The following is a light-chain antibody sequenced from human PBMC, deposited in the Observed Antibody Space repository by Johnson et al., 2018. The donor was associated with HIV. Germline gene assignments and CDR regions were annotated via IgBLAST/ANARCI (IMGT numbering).Light chain of an antibody. CDR3: GTWDSSLSAGGV. Sequence: QPVLTQPPSVSAAPGQKVTISCSGSSSNIGNNYVSWYQQLPGTAPKLLIYENTKRPSGIPDRFSGSKSGTSATLGITGLQTGDEADYYCGTWDSSLSAGGVFGTGTKVTFL. CDR1: SSNIGNNY. J-gene: IGLJ1*01. CDR2: ENT. V-gene: IGLV1-51*02.